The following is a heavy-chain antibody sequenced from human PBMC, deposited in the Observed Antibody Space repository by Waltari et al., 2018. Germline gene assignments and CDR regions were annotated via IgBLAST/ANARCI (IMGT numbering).Heavy chain of an antibody. D-gene: IGHD4-17*01. J-gene: IGHJ4*02. CDR3: ARVRDYGDDYFDY. V-gene: IGHV1-69*13. CDR1: GGTFSSYA. CDR2: SIPSCGTA. Sequence: QVQLVQSGAAVKKPGSSVKVSCKASGGTFSSYAISWVRQAPGQGLEWMGGSIPSCGTANYEQKVQGRVTITADESTSTAYMELSSLRSEDTAVYYCARVRDYGDDYFDYWGQGTLVTVSS.